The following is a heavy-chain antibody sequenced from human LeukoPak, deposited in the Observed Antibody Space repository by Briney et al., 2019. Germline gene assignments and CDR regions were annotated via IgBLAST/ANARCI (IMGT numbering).Heavy chain of an antibody. J-gene: IGHJ6*03. V-gene: IGHV3-64*01. CDR3: ARRVGYYGSGKYFYYMDV. CDR2: ISSNGGNT. CDR1: GFIFSSYA. Sequence: GGSLRLSCATSGFIFSSYAMHWVRQAPGKGLEYVSAISSNGGNTNYANFVKGRFTISRDNSKNTLYLQMGSLRAEDMAVYYCARRVGYYGSGKYFYYMDVWGKGPRSPSP. D-gene: IGHD3-10*01.